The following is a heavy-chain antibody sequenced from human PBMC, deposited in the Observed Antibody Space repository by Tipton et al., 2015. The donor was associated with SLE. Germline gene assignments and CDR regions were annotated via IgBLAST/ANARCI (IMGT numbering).Heavy chain of an antibody. Sequence: TLSLTCTVSGASINSGGYYWCWIRQHPEKGLEWIGYIYSNGNTYFNPSLKSRVTISLDTSQNQFSLSLTSVPAADTAVYYCARAIRFFDYWGRGTLVTVSS. CDR3: ARAIRFFDY. V-gene: IGHV4-31*03. J-gene: IGHJ4*02. D-gene: IGHD2-21*01. CDR1: GASINSGGYY. CDR2: IYSNGNT.